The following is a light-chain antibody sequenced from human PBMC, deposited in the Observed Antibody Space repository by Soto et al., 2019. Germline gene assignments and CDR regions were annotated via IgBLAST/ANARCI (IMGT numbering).Light chain of an antibody. J-gene: IGKJ3*01. V-gene: IGKV3-20*01. Sequence: EIVLTQSPGTLSLSPGERATLSCRASQSVSSNYLAWYQQKPGQAPRLLIYGASSRATGIPDRFSGSGSGTDFTLTISRLEPEDCAVYYCQHYDSSPFTFGPGTKVDIK. CDR1: QSVSSNY. CDR2: GAS. CDR3: QHYDSSPFT.